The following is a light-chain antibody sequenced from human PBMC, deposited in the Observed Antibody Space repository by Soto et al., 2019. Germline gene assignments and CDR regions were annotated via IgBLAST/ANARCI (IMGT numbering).Light chain of an antibody. CDR3: QSSDSRNHVV. CDR2: EDN. Sequence: NFMLAQPNSVSESPGKTVTISCTGSSGTVVTNYVQWYQQRPGSAPTTVIYEDNQRPSGVPDRFSGSIDRSSNSASLTISGLKTEDEADYYCQSSDSRNHVVFGGGTQLTVL. V-gene: IGLV6-57*02. J-gene: IGLJ2*01. CDR1: SGTVVTNY.